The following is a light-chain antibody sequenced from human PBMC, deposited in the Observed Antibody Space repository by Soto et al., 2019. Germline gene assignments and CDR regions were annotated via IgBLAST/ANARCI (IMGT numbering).Light chain of an antibody. J-gene: IGKJ1*01. CDR3: QQRSSWPRT. CDR1: QSVSSY. CDR2: DAS. Sequence: EIVLTQSPATLSLSPGEIATLSCRASQSVSSYLAWYQQKAGQAPRLLIYDASNRATGIPARFSGSGSGTDFTLTISRLKPEDGAVYDGQQRSSWPRTFGLGTKVEI. V-gene: IGKV3-11*01.